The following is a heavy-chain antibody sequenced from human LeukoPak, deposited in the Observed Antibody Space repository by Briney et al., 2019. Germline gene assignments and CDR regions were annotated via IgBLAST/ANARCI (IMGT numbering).Heavy chain of an antibody. CDR2: IKHVVSDT. V-gene: IGHV3-7*01. J-gene: IGHJ4*02. CDR3: VRLGSSSAWYLDY. Sequence: PGGSLRLSCASSGFAFSSYSMSWVRQAPGEGLEWVATIKHVVSDTFYVDSVKGRFTISRDNAKNSLYLQMNSLRGEDTAVYYCVRLGSSSAWYLDYWGQGTLVTVSS. D-gene: IGHD6-13*01. CDR1: GFAFSSYS.